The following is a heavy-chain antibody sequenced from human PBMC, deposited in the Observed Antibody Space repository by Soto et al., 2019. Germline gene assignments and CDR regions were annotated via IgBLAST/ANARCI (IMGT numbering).Heavy chain of an antibody. CDR2: SSAYNGNT. CDR1: GYTFTSYG. CDR3: ARGATVLRYFNGSGGDY. V-gene: IGHV1-18*01. Sequence: ASVKVSCKASGYTFTSYGISWVRQAPGQGLEWMGWSSAYNGNTNYAQKFQGRVTMTRNTSKSTAYRELSSLGSEAPAVYYFARGATVLRYFNGSGGDYWGQGTLVTVSS. D-gene: IGHD3-9*01. J-gene: IGHJ4*02.